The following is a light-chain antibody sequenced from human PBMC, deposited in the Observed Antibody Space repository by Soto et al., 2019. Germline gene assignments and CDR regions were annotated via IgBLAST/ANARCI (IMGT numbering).Light chain of an antibody. Sequence: EIVLTQSPGTLSLSPGEGATLSCRASQSVSSNYLAWYQQKPGRAPRLLIYGSSNRATGIPDRFIGSGFGTDFTLTIDRLEPEDFAVYYCHQYGRSLSTFGQGTRVEIK. J-gene: IGKJ1*01. CDR1: QSVSSNY. CDR3: HQYGRSLST. V-gene: IGKV3-20*01. CDR2: GSS.